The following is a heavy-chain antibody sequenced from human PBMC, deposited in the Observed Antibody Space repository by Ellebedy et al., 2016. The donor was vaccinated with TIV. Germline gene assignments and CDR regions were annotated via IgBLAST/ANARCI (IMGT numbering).Heavy chain of an antibody. CDR3: AREPDIVATIRYFDY. V-gene: IGHV1-18*01. Sequence: AASVKVSCKASGYTFTSYGISWVRQAPGQGLEWMGWISAYNGNTNYAQKLQGRVTMTTDTSTSTAYMELRSLRSDDTAVYYCAREPDIVATIRYFDYWGQGTLVTVSS. J-gene: IGHJ4*02. D-gene: IGHD5-12*01. CDR2: ISAYNGNT. CDR1: GYTFTSYG.